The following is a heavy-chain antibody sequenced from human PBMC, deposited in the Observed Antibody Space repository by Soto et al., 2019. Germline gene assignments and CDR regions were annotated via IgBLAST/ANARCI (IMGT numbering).Heavy chain of an antibody. V-gene: IGHV4-34*01. CDR1: GGSFSGYY. CDR3: ARSYYSNYYYYYYYMDV. J-gene: IGHJ6*03. CDR2: INHSGST. Sequence: PSETLSLTCAVYGGSFSGYYWSWIRQPPGKGLEWIGEINHSGSTNYNPSLKSRVTISVDTSKNQFSLKLSSVTAADTALYYCARSYYSNYYYYYYYMDVWGKGTTVTVSS. D-gene: IGHD4-4*01.